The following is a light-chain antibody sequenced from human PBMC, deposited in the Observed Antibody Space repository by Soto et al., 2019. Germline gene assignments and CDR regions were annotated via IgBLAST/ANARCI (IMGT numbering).Light chain of an antibody. V-gene: IGLV3-21*04. J-gene: IGLJ7*01. CDR3: QVWDSSSDPDAV. Sequence: SYELTQPPSVSVAPGKTARITCGGNNIGSKSVHWYQQKPGQAPVLVIYYDSDRPSGIPERFSGSNSRNTATLTISRVEAGDEADYYCQVWDSSSDPDAVFGGGTKLTVL. CDR1: NIGSKS. CDR2: YDS.